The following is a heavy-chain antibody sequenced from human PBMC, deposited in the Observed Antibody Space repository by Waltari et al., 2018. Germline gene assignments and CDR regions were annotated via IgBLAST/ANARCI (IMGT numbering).Heavy chain of an antibody. Sequence: QVQLQESGPGLVKPSETLSLTCTVSGGPTSSYYWSWIRQPPGKGLEWIGYIYYSGSTNYNPSLKSRVTISVDTSKNQFSLKLSSVTAADTAVYYCARGGGAVAGTTSWDYWGQGTLVTVSS. CDR2: IYYSGST. CDR1: GGPTSSYY. V-gene: IGHV4-59*01. D-gene: IGHD6-19*01. CDR3: ARGGGAVAGTTSWDY. J-gene: IGHJ4*02.